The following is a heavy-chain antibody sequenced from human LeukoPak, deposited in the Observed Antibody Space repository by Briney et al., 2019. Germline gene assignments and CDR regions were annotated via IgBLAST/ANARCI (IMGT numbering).Heavy chain of an antibody. CDR2: IIPIFATA. J-gene: IGHJ5*02. CDR3: ARSPYCRGGSCYQPNWFDP. V-gene: IGHV1-69*06. CDR1: VGTFISYA. D-gene: IGHD2-15*01. Sequence: ASVNVSCKASVGTFISYAISWVRQAPGQGLEWMGRIIPIFATATYAQKFQGRITITADKPTSTAYMELSSLRSEDTAVYYCARSPYCRGGSCYQPNWFDPWGQGTLVTVSS.